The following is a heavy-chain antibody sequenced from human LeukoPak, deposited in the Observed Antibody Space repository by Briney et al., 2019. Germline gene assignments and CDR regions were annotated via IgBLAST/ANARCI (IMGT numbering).Heavy chain of an antibody. V-gene: IGHV3-7*01. CDR2: IKQDGSEK. J-gene: IGHJ5*02. Sequence: GGSLRLSCAASGFTFSSYEMNWVRQAPGKGLEWVANIKQDGSEKYYVDSVKGRFTISRDNAKNSLYLQMNSLRAEDTAVYYCARDLTYDFWSGPYNWFDPWGQGTLVTVSS. CDR1: GFTFSSYE. D-gene: IGHD3-3*01. CDR3: ARDLTYDFWSGPYNWFDP.